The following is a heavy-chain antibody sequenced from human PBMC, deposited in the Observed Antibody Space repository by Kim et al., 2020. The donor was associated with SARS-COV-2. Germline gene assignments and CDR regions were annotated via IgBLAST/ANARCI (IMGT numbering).Heavy chain of an antibody. V-gene: IGHV4-59*13. D-gene: IGHD5-18*01. CDR2: IYYSGST. Sequence: SETLSLTCTVSGGSISSYYWSWIRQPPGKGLEWIGYIYYSGSTNYNPSLKSRVTISVDTSKNQFSLKLSSVTAADTAVYYCAREARGYSYGYLSGSYWYFVLWGRGTLVTVSS. J-gene: IGHJ2*01. CDR3: AREARGYSYGYLSGSYWYFVL. CDR1: GGSISSYY.